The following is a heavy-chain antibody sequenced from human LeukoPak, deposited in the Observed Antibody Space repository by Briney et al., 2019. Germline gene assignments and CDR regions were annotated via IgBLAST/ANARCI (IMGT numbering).Heavy chain of an antibody. D-gene: IGHD3-10*01. CDR3: ARDAGEGWFRELLFGYYYYGMDV. J-gene: IGHJ6*02. CDR2: ISSSCSSI. CDR1: GFTFSDYY. Sequence: PGGSLRLSCAASGFTFSDYYMSWIRKAPGKGQERVSYISSSCSSIYYAYSVKGRFTISSDNDKNSLYMQMNSLRAEDTAVYYCARDAGEGWFRELLFGYYYYGMDVWGQGTTVTVS. V-gene: IGHV3-11*01.